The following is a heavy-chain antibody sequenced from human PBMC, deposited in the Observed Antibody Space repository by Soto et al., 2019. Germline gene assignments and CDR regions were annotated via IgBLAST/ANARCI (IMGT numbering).Heavy chain of an antibody. V-gene: IGHV1-69*06. CDR1: GGTFSSYA. Sequence: SVKVSCKASGGTFSSYAISWVRQAPGQGLEWMGGIIPIFGTANYAQKFQGRVTITADKSTSTAYMELSSLRSEDTAVYYCARKGPYGDYESWYFDPWGRGTLVSVSS. J-gene: IGHJ2*01. D-gene: IGHD4-17*01. CDR3: ARKGPYGDYESWYFDP. CDR2: IIPIFGTA.